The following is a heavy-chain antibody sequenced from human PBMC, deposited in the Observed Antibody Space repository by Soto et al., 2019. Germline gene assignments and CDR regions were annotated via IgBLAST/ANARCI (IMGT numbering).Heavy chain of an antibody. Sequence: QVQLVESGGGVVQPGRSLRLSCAASGFKFNNYGMHWVRQAPGKGLEWVAVIWNDGNGYYYANSVKDRFTISRDNSKNTLYLQMSSLRAEDTAVYYCARRQISPPTRGAASARGGMDVWGQGTTVTVSS. J-gene: IGHJ6*02. V-gene: IGHV3-33*01. CDR2: IWNDGNGY. D-gene: IGHD6-13*01. CDR3: ARRQISPPTRGAASARGGMDV. CDR1: GFKFNNYG.